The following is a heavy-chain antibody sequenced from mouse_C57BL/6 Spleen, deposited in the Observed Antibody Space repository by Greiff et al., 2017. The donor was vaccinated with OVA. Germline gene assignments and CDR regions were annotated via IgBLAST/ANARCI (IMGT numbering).Heavy chain of an antibody. D-gene: IGHD1-1*01. CDR1: GFTFTDYY. Sequence: EVQLVESGGGLVQPGGSLSLSCAASGFTFTDYYMSWVRQPPGKALEWLGFIRNKANGYTTEYSASVKGRFTISRDNSQSILYLQMNALRAEDSATYYCARYERGATGYFGYWGQGTTLTVSS. V-gene: IGHV7-3*01. CDR3: ARYERGATGYFGY. J-gene: IGHJ2*01. CDR2: IRNKANGYTT.